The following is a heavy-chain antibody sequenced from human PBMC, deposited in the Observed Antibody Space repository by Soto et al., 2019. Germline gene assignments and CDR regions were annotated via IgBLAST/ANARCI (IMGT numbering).Heavy chain of an antibody. CDR3: AAGYSSSWYQNLDP. Sequence: SEKVSCKASGFTFTSSAVQWVRQARGQRLEWIGWIVVGSGNTNYAQKFQERVTITRDMSTSTAYMELSSLRSEDTAVYYCAAGYSSSWYQNLDPWGQGTLVTVSS. V-gene: IGHV1-58*01. D-gene: IGHD6-13*01. J-gene: IGHJ5*02. CDR2: IVVGSGNT. CDR1: GFTFTSSA.